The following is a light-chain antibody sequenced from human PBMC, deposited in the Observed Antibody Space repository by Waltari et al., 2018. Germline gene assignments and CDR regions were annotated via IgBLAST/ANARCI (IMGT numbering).Light chain of an antibody. CDR2: TAS. CDR3: QQYITYPWT. J-gene: IGKJ1*01. CDR1: QSISRG. Sequence: IQMTQSPSSLSASVGDRVTITCRAGQSISRGLAWYQQKPGKAPSLLIYTASTLQSGVPSRFSGSGSGTEFTLTISSLQPDDFATYYCQQYITYPWTFGQGTKVETK. V-gene: IGKV1-5*03.